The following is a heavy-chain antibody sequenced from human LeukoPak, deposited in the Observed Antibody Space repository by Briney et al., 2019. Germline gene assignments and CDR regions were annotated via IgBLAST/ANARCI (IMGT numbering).Heavy chain of an antibody. J-gene: IGHJ4*02. CDR3: AKVASNYDFDY. V-gene: IGHV3-53*01. Sequence: GGSLRLSCAASGFTVSSNYMSWVRQAPGKGLEWVSVIYSGGSTGYADSVKGRFTISRDNANNSLYLQMNSLRAEDTALYYCAKVASNYDFDYWGQGTLVTVSS. D-gene: IGHD4-11*01. CDR1: GFTVSSNY. CDR2: IYSGGST.